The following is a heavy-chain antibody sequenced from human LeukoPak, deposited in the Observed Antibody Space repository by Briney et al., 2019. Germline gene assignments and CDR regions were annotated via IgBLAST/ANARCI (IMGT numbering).Heavy chain of an antibody. Sequence: AGGSLRLSCAASGFTFSSYSMNWVRQAPGKGLEWVSYISSSSSTKYYADSVKGRFTISRDNAKNSLYLQMNSLRAEDTAVYYCARVNYYGSGSYPWGQGTLVTVSS. V-gene: IGHV3-48*04. J-gene: IGHJ4*02. CDR3: ARVNYYGSGSYP. CDR2: ISSSSSTK. D-gene: IGHD3-10*01. CDR1: GFTFSSYS.